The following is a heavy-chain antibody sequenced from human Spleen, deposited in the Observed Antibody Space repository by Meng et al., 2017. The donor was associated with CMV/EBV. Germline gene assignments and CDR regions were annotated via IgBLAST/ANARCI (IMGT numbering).Heavy chain of an antibody. CDR1: GFTFDDYA. V-gene: IGHV3-23*03. J-gene: IGHJ4*02. Sequence: GESLKISCAASGFTFDDYAMHWVRQAPGKGLEWVSIIYGASSTHYADFVEGRFTISRDNSKDMLYLQMNSLRADDTAVYYCATQNLNFDHWGQGTLVTVSS. CDR3: ATQNLNFDH. CDR2: IYGASST.